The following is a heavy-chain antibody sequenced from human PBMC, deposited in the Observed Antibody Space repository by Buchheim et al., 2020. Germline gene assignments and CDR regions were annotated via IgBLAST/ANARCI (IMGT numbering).Heavy chain of an antibody. CDR3: AKKPSVQKGGYSYDPLYYFDY. V-gene: IGHV3-23*01. J-gene: IGHJ4*02. CDR1: GFTFSSYA. CDR2: ISGSGGST. Sequence: EVQLLESGGGLVQPGGSLRLSCAASGFTFSSYAMSWVRQAPGKGLEWVSAISGSGGSTYYADSVKGRFTISRDNSKNTLYLQMNSLRAEDTAVYYCAKKPSVQKGGYSYDPLYYFDYWGQGTL. D-gene: IGHD5-18*01.